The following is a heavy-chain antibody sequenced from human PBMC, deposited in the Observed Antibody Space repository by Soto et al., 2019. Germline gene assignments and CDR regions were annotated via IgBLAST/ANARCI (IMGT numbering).Heavy chain of an antibody. CDR3: ARARFGTPMVPDAYFDY. CDR1: GFSFSEYW. CDR2: IQSDGSSP. D-gene: IGHD5-18*01. J-gene: IGHJ4*02. V-gene: IGHV3-74*01. Sequence: EVHLVESGGGVVQPGGSLRLSCAASGFSFSEYWMHWVRQAPGKGLEWVSRIQSDGSSPSYADSVKGRFTISRDNAKNSLYLQMNRLRAEDTAVFYCARARFGTPMVPDAYFDYWGQGTLVTVSS.